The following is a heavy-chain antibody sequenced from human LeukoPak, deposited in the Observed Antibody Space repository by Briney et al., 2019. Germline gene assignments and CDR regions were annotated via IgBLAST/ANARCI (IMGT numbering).Heavy chain of an antibody. CDR2: IRYDGNNK. CDR3: AKGYRNHLSILLDC. D-gene: IGHD6-6*01. Sequence: GGSLTLSCVAAASTSSSPDMHWVRQAPGKGLEWVAFIRYDGNNKYYADSVKGRLSITRDNSKNTLYLQMNSLRAADTTVYYCAKGYRNHLSILLDCWVQGTMVTVSS. J-gene: IGHJ4*02. V-gene: IGHV3-30*02. CDR1: ASTSSSPD.